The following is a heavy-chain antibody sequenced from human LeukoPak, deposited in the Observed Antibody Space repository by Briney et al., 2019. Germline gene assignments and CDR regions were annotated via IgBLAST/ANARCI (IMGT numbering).Heavy chain of an antibody. D-gene: IGHD6-19*01. J-gene: IGHJ4*02. Sequence: GGSLRLSCAASGFTFSSYAMSWVRQAPGKGLEWVAVIWYDGSNKYYADSVKGRFTISRDNSKNTLYLQMNSLRAEDTAVYYCARDGGSRQWLAYYFDYWGQGTLVTVSS. CDR3: ARDGGSRQWLAYYFDY. V-gene: IGHV3-33*08. CDR1: GFTFSSYA. CDR2: IWYDGSNK.